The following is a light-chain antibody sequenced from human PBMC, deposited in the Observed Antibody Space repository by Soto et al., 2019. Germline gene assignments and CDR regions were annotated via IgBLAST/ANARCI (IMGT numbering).Light chain of an antibody. J-gene: IGKJ3*01. CDR3: QQYHRYLFT. Sequence: DIQMTQSPSTLSQYARARGTITCRASQSITTWLAWYQQKTGKAPKLLIYDASSLESGVTSRCSGRGSGTEFTLTISSLKPDDFATDYCQQYHRYLFTFGPGTKLEIK. CDR2: DAS. V-gene: IGKV1-5*01. CDR1: QSITTW.